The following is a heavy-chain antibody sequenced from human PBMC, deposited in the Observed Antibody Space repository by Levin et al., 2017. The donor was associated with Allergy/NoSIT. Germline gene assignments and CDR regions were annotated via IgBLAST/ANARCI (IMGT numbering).Heavy chain of an antibody. J-gene: IGHJ4*02. CDR3: ARDPSKGFGGVIVIPGSIDY. CDR1: GFTFSSYW. V-gene: IGHV3-7*01. Sequence: GESLKISCAASGFTFSSYWMSWVRQAPGKGLEWVANIKQDGSEKYYVDSVKGRFTISRDNAKNSLYLQMNSLRAEDTAVYYCARDPSKGFGGVIVIPGSIDYWGQGTLVTVSS. CDR2: IKQDGSEK. D-gene: IGHD3-16*02.